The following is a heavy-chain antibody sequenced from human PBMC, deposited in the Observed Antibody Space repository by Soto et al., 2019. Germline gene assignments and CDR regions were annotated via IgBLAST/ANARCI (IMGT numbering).Heavy chain of an antibody. CDR1: GGTFSSYT. Sequence: QVQLVQSGAEVKKPGSSVKVSCKASGGTFSSYTISWVRQAPGQGLEWMGRIIPILGIANYAQKFQGRVTITADKSTSTAYMELISLRSEDAAVYYCARVGGYDSPGFDFWGQGTLVTVSS. CDR2: IIPILGIA. V-gene: IGHV1-69*02. J-gene: IGHJ4*02. CDR3: ARVGGYDSPGFDF. D-gene: IGHD5-12*01.